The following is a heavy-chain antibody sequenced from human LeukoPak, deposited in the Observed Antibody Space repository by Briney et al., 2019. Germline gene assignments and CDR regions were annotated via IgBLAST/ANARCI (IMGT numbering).Heavy chain of an antibody. V-gene: IGHV3-30*03. Sequence: PGGSLRLSCAASGFTFSSYGMHWVRQAPGKGLEWVAVISYDGSNKYYADSVKGRFTISRDNAKNSLYLQMNSLRAEDTAVYYCARSIDYFDYWGQGTLVTVSS. CDR2: ISYDGSNK. CDR1: GFTFSSYG. CDR3: ARSIDYFDY. D-gene: IGHD2-15*01. J-gene: IGHJ4*02.